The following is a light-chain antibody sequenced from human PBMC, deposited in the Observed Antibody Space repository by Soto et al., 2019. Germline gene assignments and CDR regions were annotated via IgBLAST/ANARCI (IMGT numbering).Light chain of an antibody. V-gene: IGKV1-5*01. Sequence: DVQMTPSPSTLSASVGDRVPITCRASQSISSWLAWYQQKPGKAPKLLIYDASSLESGIPSRFSGSGSGTEFTLTISSLQPDDFATYYCQQYNSYPLTFGGGTKVDIK. CDR3: QQYNSYPLT. CDR1: QSISSW. J-gene: IGKJ4*01. CDR2: DAS.